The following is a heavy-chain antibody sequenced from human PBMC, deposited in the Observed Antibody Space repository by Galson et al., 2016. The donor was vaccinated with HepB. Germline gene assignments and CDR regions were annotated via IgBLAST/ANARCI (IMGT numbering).Heavy chain of an antibody. V-gene: IGHV4-31*03. CDR3: ATFGSSVRGTLDAFDI. CDR1: GGSISSHGYF. Sequence: TLSLTCTVSGGSISSHGYFWSWIRQHPEKGLEWIGYFSYSGTTYYNPSLKSRTNISVDTSKNQFSLKVNSVTAADTAVYYCATFGSSVRGTLDAFDIWGQGTMVTVSS. J-gene: IGHJ3*02. D-gene: IGHD3-10*01. CDR2: FSYSGTT.